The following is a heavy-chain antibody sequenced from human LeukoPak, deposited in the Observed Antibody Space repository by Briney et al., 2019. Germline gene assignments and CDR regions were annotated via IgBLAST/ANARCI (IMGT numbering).Heavy chain of an antibody. CDR2: ISYDGSNK. CDR3: ASITYYYDSSGYYQGYFDY. J-gene: IGHJ4*02. CDR1: GFTFSSYG. D-gene: IGHD3-22*01. Sequence: GGSLRLSCAASGFTFSSYGMHWVRQAPGKGLEWVAVISYDGSNKYYADSVKGRFTISRDNAKNSLYLQMNSLRAEDTAVYYCASITYYYDSSGYYQGYFDYWGQGTLVTVSS. V-gene: IGHV3-30*03.